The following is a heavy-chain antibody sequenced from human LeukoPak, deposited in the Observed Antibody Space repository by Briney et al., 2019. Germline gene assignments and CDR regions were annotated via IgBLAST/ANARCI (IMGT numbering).Heavy chain of an antibody. D-gene: IGHD5-12*01. Sequence: GASVKVSCKASGYTFTSYDINWVRQATGQGLEWMGWMNPNSGNTGYAQKFQGRVTMTRNTSISTAYMELSSLRSEDTAVYYCARTRPGYSGYDLYYFGYWGQGTLVTVSS. CDR2: MNPNSGNT. J-gene: IGHJ4*02. CDR1: GYTFTSYD. V-gene: IGHV1-8*01. CDR3: ARTRPGYSGYDLYYFGY.